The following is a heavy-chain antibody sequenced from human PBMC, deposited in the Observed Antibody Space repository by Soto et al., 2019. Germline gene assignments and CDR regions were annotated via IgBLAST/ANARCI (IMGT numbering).Heavy chain of an antibody. CDR3: AREDTAMVNDAFDI. D-gene: IGHD5-18*01. V-gene: IGHV3-23*01. CDR2: ISGDTATT. Sequence: LRLSCAASGFSFSEYSMTWVRQAPGKGLQWVSAISGDTATTHYADSVKGRFTISRDNAKNSLYLQMNSLRDEDTAVYYCAREDTAMVNDAFDIWGQGTMVTVSS. J-gene: IGHJ3*02. CDR1: GFSFSEYS.